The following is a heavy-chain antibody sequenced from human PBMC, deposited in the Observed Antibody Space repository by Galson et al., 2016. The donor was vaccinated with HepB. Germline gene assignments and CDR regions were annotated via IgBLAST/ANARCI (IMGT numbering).Heavy chain of an antibody. V-gene: IGHV1-69*01. D-gene: IGHD6-6*01. CDR3: AAGLSSSSLGGMDV. CDR2: VIPIFHTA. CDR1: GGTFSSYA. Sequence: SCKASGGTFSSYAINWVRQAPGQGLEWMGGVIPIFHTANDAQKFQDRVTITADESTSTAYMELSSLRSEDTAVYYCAAGLSSSSLGGMDVWGQGTTVTVS. J-gene: IGHJ6*02.